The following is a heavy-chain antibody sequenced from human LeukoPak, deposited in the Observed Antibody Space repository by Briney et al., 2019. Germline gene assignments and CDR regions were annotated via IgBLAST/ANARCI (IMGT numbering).Heavy chain of an antibody. Sequence: PSETLSLTCAVYGGSFSGYYWSWIRQPPGKGLEWIGEINHSGSTNYNPSLKSRVTISVDTSKNQFSLKLSSVTAADTAVYYCARVGIWRSMGVWFDPWGQGTLVTVSS. D-gene: IGHD1-26*01. CDR2: INHSGST. J-gene: IGHJ5*02. V-gene: IGHV4-34*01. CDR3: ARVGIWRSMGVWFDP. CDR1: GGSFSGYY.